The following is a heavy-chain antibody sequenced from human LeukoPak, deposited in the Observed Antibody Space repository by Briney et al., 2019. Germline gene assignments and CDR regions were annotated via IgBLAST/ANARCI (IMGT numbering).Heavy chain of an antibody. Sequence: PSETLSLTCTVSGGSISSYYWSWIRQPPGKGLEWIGYIYYSGSTNYNPSLKSRVTISVDTSKNQFSPKLSSVTAADTAVYYCARTRYSSGWSPTYGMDVWGQGTTVTVSS. J-gene: IGHJ6*02. CDR2: IYYSGST. CDR3: ARTRYSSGWSPTYGMDV. V-gene: IGHV4-59*01. D-gene: IGHD6-19*01. CDR1: GGSISSYY.